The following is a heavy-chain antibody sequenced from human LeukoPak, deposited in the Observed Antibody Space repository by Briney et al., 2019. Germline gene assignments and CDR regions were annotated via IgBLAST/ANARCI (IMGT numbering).Heavy chain of an antibody. D-gene: IGHD7-27*01. J-gene: IGHJ4*02. V-gene: IGHV3-53*01. CDR1: GGSISSSSYY. CDR3: AADNTWVDY. CDR2: IYTDGRT. Sequence: TSETLSLTCTVSGGSISSSSYYWGWIRQPPGKGLEWVSIIYTDGRTNYADSLKGRFTVSRDNSENTLYLQMNSLRAEDTAVYYCAADNTWVDYWGQGTLVTVS.